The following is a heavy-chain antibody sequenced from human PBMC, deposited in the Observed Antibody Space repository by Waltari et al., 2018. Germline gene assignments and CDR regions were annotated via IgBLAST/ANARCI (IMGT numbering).Heavy chain of an antibody. CDR3: ARMTYTSSPFDD. CDR2: INHGGAI. V-gene: IGHV4-4*02. D-gene: IGHD3-16*01. CDR1: GGSFSSGYW. J-gene: IGHJ4*02. Sequence: QVQLQESGPGLVKPSGTLSLTCAVTGGSFSSGYWWTWVRQFPGKGLEWIGEINHGGAINYNPSLKTRVTMSVDKSKNHFSLKLISVTAADTAVYYCARMTYTSSPFDDWGQGTLVTVSS.